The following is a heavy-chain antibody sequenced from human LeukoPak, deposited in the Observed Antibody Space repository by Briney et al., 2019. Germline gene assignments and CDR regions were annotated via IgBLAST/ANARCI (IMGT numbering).Heavy chain of an antibody. CDR1: GGSIGRSSYY. J-gene: IGHJ4*02. CDR2: IYYSGKT. D-gene: IGHD3-16*02. CDR3: ARRGSNLWDYVWGSYHLPPMPPNFDY. V-gene: IGHV4-39*07. Sequence: PSETLSLTCTASGGSIGRSSYYWGWIRQPPGKGLEWIGNIYYSGKTDYNPSLKSRVTISVDTSKNQFSLKLSSVTAADTAVYYCARRGSNLWDYVWGSYHLPPMPPNFDYWGQGTLVTVSS.